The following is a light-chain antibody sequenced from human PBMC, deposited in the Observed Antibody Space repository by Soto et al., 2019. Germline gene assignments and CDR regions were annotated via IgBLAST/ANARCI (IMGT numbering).Light chain of an antibody. CDR3: QQRSNWPPYT. CDR1: QSVSSY. J-gene: IGKJ2*01. Sequence: EIVLTQSPATLSLSPGERATLSCRASQSVSSYLAWYQQKPGQAPRLLIYDASNRATGIPARFSGSGSGTDFTLTIIGLEPEDFAVYYCQQRSNWPPYTFGQGNKLEIK. V-gene: IGKV3-11*01. CDR2: DAS.